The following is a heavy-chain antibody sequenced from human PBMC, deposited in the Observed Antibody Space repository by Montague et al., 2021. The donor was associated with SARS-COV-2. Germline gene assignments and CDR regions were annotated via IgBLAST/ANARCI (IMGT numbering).Heavy chain of an antibody. V-gene: IGHV4-34*01. D-gene: IGHD6-13*01. Sequence: SETLSLTCAVYGGSFSGYYWSWIRQPPGKGLEWIGEINHSGSTHYNPSLKSRVTISVDTSKNQFSLKLSSVTAADTAVYYCARGRSYSSWYGVNWFDPWGQGTQVTVSS. CDR2: INHSGST. J-gene: IGHJ5*02. CDR1: GGSFSGYY. CDR3: ARGRSYSSWYGVNWFDP.